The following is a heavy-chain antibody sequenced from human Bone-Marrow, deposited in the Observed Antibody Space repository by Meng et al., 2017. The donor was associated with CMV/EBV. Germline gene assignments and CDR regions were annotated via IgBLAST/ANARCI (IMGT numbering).Heavy chain of an antibody. Sequence: GESLKISCKGSGYSFTRYWIGWVRQMPGKGLEWMGIIYPGDSYTRYSPSFQGQVTISADKSISTAYLQWSSLKASDTALSYCATTGTTGYYGMDVWGQGTAVTVSS. CDR1: GYSFTRYW. J-gene: IGHJ6*02. D-gene: IGHD1-7*01. CDR2: IYPGDSYT. V-gene: IGHV5-51*01. CDR3: ATTGTTGYYGMDV.